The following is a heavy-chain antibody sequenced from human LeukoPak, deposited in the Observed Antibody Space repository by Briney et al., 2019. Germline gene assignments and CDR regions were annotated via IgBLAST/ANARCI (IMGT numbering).Heavy chain of an antibody. CDR3: ARDSGIVGVEP. CDR1: GFTFRSYG. J-gene: IGHJ5*02. CDR2: ISGSGGST. Sequence: GGSLRLSCAASGFTFRSYGMSWVRQAPGKGLEWVSAISGSGGSTYYADSVRGRFTISRDNSKNTLHLQLNSLRAEDTAVYYCARDSGIVGVEPWGQGTLVTVSS. D-gene: IGHD2-15*01. V-gene: IGHV3-23*01.